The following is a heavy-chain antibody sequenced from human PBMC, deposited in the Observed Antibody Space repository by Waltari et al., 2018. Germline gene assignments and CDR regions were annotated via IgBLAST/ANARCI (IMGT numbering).Heavy chain of an antibody. V-gene: IGHV3-74*01. J-gene: IGHJ4*02. D-gene: IGHD3-3*01. CDR2: IDDDGSSA. CDR1: GFPFGRRW. CDR3: ASDCCGSGYRIHY. Sequence: DVHLVESGGGLVQPRGSLGLSCTVSGFPFGRRWMHWVRQVPGKGLVWISRIDDDGSSAIYADSVKGRFTVSRDNAKNTLYLEMNNLKAEDTAVYYCASDCCGSGYRIHYWGQGTLVNVSS.